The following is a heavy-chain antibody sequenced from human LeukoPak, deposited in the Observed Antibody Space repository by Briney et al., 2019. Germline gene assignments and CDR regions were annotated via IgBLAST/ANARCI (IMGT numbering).Heavy chain of an antibody. CDR1: GGSISSYY. CDR3: ARAGLASNAFDI. Sequence: SETLSLTCTVSGGSISSYYWSWIRQPPGKGLEWIGYIYYSGSTNYNPSLKSRVTISVDTSKNQFSLKLSSVTAADTAVYYCARAGLASNAFDIWGQGTMVTVSS. D-gene: IGHD3/OR15-3a*01. J-gene: IGHJ3*02. V-gene: IGHV4-59*01. CDR2: IYYSGST.